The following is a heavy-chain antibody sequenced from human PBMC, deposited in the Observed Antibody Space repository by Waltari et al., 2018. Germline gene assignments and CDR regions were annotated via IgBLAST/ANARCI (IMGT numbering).Heavy chain of an antibody. CDR1: GFTVSSNY. D-gene: IGHD6-19*01. Sequence: EVQLVESGGGLVQPGGSLRLSCAASGFTVSSNYMSWVRQAPGKGLEWVSVIYSGGSTYYADSVKGRVTISRDNSKNTLYLQMNSLRAEDTAVYYCARDLISEYSSGWLSPLYYYYYGMDVWGQGTTVTVSS. V-gene: IGHV3-66*02. J-gene: IGHJ6*02. CDR2: IYSGGST. CDR3: ARDLISEYSSGWLSPLYYYYYGMDV.